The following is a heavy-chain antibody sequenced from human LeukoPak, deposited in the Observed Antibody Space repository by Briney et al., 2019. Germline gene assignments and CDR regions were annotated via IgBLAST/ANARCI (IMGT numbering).Heavy chain of an antibody. J-gene: IGHJ5*02. Sequence: PGRSLRLSCAASGFTFSTSGMLWVRQAPGKGLDWVAVIWYDGSHEFYADSVKGRFAISRDNSKHTLYLQINRLRAEDTAIYYCAKAYCTRNGCFADLWGQGTLVTVSS. V-gene: IGHV3-33*06. D-gene: IGHD2-8*01. CDR2: IWYDGSHE. CDR1: GFTFSTSG. CDR3: AKAYCTRNGCFADL.